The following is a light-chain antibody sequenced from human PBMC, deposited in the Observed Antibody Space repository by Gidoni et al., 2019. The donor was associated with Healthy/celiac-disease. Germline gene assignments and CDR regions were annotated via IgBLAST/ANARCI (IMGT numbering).Light chain of an antibody. CDR2: AAS. V-gene: IGKV1-17*01. CDR3: LQHNSYPLT. CDR1: QGIRSD. J-gene: IGKJ4*01. Sequence: DIQRTQSPSSLSASVGDRVTITCRASQGIRSDLGWYQQKPGKAPKRLIYAASSLQSGVPSRFSCSGSGTEFTLTISSLQPEVFATSYCLQHNSYPLTFGGGTKVEIK.